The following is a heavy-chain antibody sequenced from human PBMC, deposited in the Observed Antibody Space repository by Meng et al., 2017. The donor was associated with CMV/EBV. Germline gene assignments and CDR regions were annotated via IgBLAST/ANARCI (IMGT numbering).Heavy chain of an antibody. CDR3: ARLPSSKRITMIVVDY. CDR2: INWSGSGA. J-gene: IGHJ4*02. Sequence: GESLKISCVGSGFSFNDHAMIWVRQPPGKGLEWVSGINWSGSGAGYADSVKGRFTISRNNARNSLSLEMNNLRVEDTAVYYCARLPSSKRITMIVVDYWGQGTLVTSPQ. V-gene: IGHV3-20*04. D-gene: IGHD3-22*01. CDR1: GFSFNDHA.